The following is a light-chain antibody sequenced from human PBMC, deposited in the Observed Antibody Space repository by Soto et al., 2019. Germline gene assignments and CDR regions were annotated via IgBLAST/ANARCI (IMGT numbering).Light chain of an antibody. CDR3: SSYTSSCTLYV. CDR1: SSDVGGYNY. V-gene: IGLV2-14*01. CDR2: EVS. J-gene: IGLJ1*01. Sequence: QSALTQPASVSGSPGQSITISCTGTSSDVGGYNYVSWYQQHPGKAPKLMIYEVSNRPSGVSNRFSGSKSDNTASLTISGLQAEDEADYYCSSYTSSCTLYVFGTGTKVTVL.